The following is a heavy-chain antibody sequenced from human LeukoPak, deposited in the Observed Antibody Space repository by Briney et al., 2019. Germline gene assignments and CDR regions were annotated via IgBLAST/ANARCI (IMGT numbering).Heavy chain of an antibody. Sequence: ASVKVSCKASGYTFTSYYMHWVRQAPGQGLEWMGIINPGGRSTSYAQKFQGRVTMTRDTSTSTVYMELSSLRSEDTAVYYCARGIGPIQLHLWGSAFDYWGQGTLVTVSS. J-gene: IGHJ4*02. CDR2: INPGGRST. D-gene: IGHD5-24*01. V-gene: IGHV1-46*01. CDR1: GYTFTSYY. CDR3: ARGIGPIQLHLWGSAFDY.